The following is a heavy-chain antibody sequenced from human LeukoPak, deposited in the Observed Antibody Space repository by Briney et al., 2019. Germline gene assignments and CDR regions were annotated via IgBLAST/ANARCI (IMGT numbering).Heavy chain of an antibody. V-gene: IGHV3-66*01. CDR2: IYSGGST. CDR3: ARDLHNHYAILTGYYIYYYGMDV. J-gene: IGHJ6*02. Sequence: GGSLRLSCAASGFTVSSNYMSWVRQAPGKGLDLFSVIYSGGSTYYADSVKGRFTISRDNSKNTLYLQINSFRSQDMAVYYCARDLHNHYAILTGYYIYYYGMDVWGQGTTVTVSS. CDR1: GFTVSSNY. D-gene: IGHD3-9*01.